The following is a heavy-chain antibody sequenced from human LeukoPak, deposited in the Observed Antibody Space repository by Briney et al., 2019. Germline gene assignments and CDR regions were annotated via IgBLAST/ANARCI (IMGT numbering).Heavy chain of an antibody. CDR2: ISSSSSYI. CDR1: GFTFDDYA. Sequence: PGRSLRLSCAASGFTFDDYAMHWVRQAPGKGLEWVSSISSSSSYIYYADSVKGRFTISRDNAKNSLYLQMNSLRAEDTAVYYCARAYSSSWYFDYWGQGTLVTVSS. D-gene: IGHD6-13*01. CDR3: ARAYSSSWYFDY. J-gene: IGHJ4*02. V-gene: IGHV3-21*01.